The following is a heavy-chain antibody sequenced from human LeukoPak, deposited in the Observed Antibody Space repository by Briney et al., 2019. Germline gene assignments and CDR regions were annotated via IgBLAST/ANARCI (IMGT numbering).Heavy chain of an antibody. CDR3: ARDDYVWGSYPKE. CDR1: GFTFSSYA. V-gene: IGHV3-30-3*01. J-gene: IGHJ4*02. CDR2: ISYDGSNK. D-gene: IGHD3-16*02. Sequence: GRSLRLSCAASGFTFSSYAMHWVRQAPGRGLGWVAVISYDGSNKYYADAVKGRFTNSRDNSKNTLYLQMNSLRAEDTAVYYGARDDYVWGSYPKEWGQGTLVTVSS.